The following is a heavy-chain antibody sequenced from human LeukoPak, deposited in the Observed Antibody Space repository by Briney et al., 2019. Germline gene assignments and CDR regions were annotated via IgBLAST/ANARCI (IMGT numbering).Heavy chain of an antibody. D-gene: IGHD3-10*01. CDR2: ISGSGGST. Sequence: PGGSLRLSCAASGFTFNNYAMSWVRQAPGKGLEWVSAISGSGGSTYYADSVKGRFTISRDNAKNSLYLQMNSLRAEDTAVYYCASGSVRGATIDAFDIWGQGTMVTVSS. CDR1: GFTFNNYA. J-gene: IGHJ3*02. CDR3: ASGSVRGATIDAFDI. V-gene: IGHV3-23*01.